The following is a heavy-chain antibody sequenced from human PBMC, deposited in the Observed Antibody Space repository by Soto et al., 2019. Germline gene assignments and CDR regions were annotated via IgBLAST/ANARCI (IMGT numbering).Heavy chain of an antibody. CDR2: IGSGGVKT. CDR1: GFAFSSFA. CDR3: AKYYYDNTGSRGAYDI. D-gene: IGHD3-22*01. J-gene: IGHJ3*02. Sequence: EVQLLESGGGLVQPGGSLRVSCAASGFAFSSFAMTWVRQAPGKGLEWVSAIGSGGVKTFYADSVKGRFTISRDDSKNTLFLQLTSLRAEDTAVYYCAKYYYDNTGSRGAYDIWGQGTMVTVSS. V-gene: IGHV3-23*01.